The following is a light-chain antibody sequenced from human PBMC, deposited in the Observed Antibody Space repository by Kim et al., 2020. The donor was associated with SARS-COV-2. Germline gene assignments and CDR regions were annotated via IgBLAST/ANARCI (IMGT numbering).Light chain of an antibody. V-gene: IGKV3-20*01. J-gene: IGKJ1*01. CDR2: GTS. CDR1: QSVSSGY. CDR3: QQYGSTRTWT. Sequence: DIVLTQSPGTLSLSPGDRATLSCRASQSVSSGYMAWCQQKPDQTPRLLIYGTSTRAAGIPGRFSVSGSGTEFTLTISRLEPDDFAVYYCQQYGSTRTWTFGQGTKVDIK.